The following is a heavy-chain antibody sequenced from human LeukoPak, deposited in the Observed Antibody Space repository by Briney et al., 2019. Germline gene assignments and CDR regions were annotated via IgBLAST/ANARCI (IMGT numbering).Heavy chain of an antibody. D-gene: IGHD2-21*02. CDR2: INPTTGGT. CDR3: AITDSYSFDY. V-gene: IGHV1-2*02. Sequence: ASVKVSCKASGYTFSDYYMHWVRQAPGQGLEWMGWINPTTGGTNYAQKFQGRVTMTRDTSISTAYMELTRLRSDDTAVYYCAITDSYSFDYWAQGTLVTVSS. CDR1: GYTFSDYY. J-gene: IGHJ4*02.